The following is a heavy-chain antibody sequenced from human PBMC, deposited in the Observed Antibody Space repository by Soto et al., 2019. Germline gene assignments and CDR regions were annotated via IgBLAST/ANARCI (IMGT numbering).Heavy chain of an antibody. J-gene: IGHJ3*01. CDR3: ARDRMAADATEVAFDC. CDR2: ISDSGRI. CDR1: GGSISTYF. D-gene: IGHD6-13*01. Sequence: ASETLSLTCAVSGGSISTYFWNWLRQPPGKGLEWIAYISDSGRILYNPSLKSRVTLSLDASKNQFSLRLSSVTAADTAVYYCARDRMAADATEVAFDCWGQGTMVTVSS. V-gene: IGHV4-59*01.